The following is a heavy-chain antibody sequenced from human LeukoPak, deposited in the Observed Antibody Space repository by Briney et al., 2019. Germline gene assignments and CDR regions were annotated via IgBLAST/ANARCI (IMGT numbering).Heavy chain of an antibody. D-gene: IGHD3-10*01. J-gene: IGHJ1*01. Sequence: GGSLRLSCAASGFTFSSYWMHWVRQAPGKGLVWVSRINSDGSSTSYADSVKGRFTISRDNAKNTLYLQMNSLRAEDTAVYYCARSYGSGSCGYFQHWGQGTLVTVSS. CDR1: GFTFSSYW. CDR3: ARSYGSGSCGYFQH. CDR2: INSDGSST. V-gene: IGHV3-74*01.